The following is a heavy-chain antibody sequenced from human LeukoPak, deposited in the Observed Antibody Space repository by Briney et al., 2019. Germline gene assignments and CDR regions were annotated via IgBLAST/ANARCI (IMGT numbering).Heavy chain of an antibody. CDR1: GFIFSNNI. CDR3: AKDPPHSDRSIYSDNS. D-gene: IGHD3-22*01. J-gene: IGHJ4*02. CDR2: ISADGGDI. Sequence: GGSLRLSCAASGFIFSNNIMNWVRQAPGKGLEWVSVISADGGDIYYADSVNGRFTISRDNSENTLHLQMDSLRAEDTAVYYCAKDPPHSDRSIYSDNSWGQGTLVTVSS. V-gene: IGHV3-23*01.